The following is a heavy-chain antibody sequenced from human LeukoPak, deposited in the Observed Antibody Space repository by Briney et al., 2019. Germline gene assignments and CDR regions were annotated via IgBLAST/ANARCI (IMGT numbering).Heavy chain of an antibody. D-gene: IGHD3-22*01. CDR3: ARVYYDRTLGY. V-gene: IGHV4-39*07. J-gene: IGHJ4*02. CDR1: GGSISSSSYY. Sequence: SETLSLTCTVSGGSISSSSYYWGWIRQPPGKGLEWIGSIYYSGSTYYNPSLKSRVTISVDTSKNQFSLKLSSVTAADTAVYYCARVYYDRTLGYWGQGTLVTVSS. CDR2: IYYSGST.